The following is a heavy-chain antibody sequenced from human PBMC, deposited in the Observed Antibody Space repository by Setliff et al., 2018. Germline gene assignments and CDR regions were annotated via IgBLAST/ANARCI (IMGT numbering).Heavy chain of an antibody. J-gene: IGHJ4*02. V-gene: IGHV1-2*02. CDR3: ARFSGHNYGSFDS. D-gene: IGHD5-18*01. CDR2: IKPSNGRA. Sequence: GASVKVSCKASGYIFSAYYIHWVRQAPGPGLEWMGWIKPSNGRAEYAQRFQGRVTMTRDTSISTAYMELSSLRSDDTAVYYCARFSGHNYGSFDSWGQGTLVTVSS. CDR1: GYIFSAYY.